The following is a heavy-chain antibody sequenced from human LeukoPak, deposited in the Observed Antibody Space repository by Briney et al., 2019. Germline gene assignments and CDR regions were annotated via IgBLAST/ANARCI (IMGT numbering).Heavy chain of an antibody. J-gene: IGHJ1*01. CDR2: ISYDGSNK. Sequence: GGPLRLSWPAPGFPFSSYAMHWVGQAPGKGLEWVAVISYDGSNKYYADSVKGRFTISRDNSKNTLYLQMNSLRAEDTAVYYCASGFQHWGQGTLVTVSS. CDR1: GFPFSSYA. CDR3: ASGFQH. V-gene: IGHV3-30*04.